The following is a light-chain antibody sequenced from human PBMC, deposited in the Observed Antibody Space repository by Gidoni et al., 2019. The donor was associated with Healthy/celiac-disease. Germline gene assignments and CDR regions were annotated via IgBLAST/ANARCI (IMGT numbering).Light chain of an antibody. CDR2: DAS. J-gene: IGKJ1*01. V-gene: IGKV1-5*01. Sequence: DIQMTQSPSTLSASVGDRVTITCRASQSISSWLAWYQQKPGKAPKLLIYDASSLESGVPSRFSGSGSGTECTLTISSLQTEDFATYYCQQYNSQRWTFGQGTKVEIK. CDR3: QQYNSQRWT. CDR1: QSISSW.